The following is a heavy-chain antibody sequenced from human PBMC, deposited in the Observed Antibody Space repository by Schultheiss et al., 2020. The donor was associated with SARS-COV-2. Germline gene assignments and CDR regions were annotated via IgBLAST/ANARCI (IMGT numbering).Heavy chain of an antibody. Sequence: SETLSLTCAVYGGSFSDYYWSWIRQPPGKGLEWIGEINHSGTTNYNPSFKSRVTISADTSKNQFSLKLSSVTAADTAVYYCAREAAAAAGGWFDPWGQGTLVTVSS. CDR2: INHSGTT. CDR3: AREAAAAAGGWFDP. CDR1: GGSFSDYY. V-gene: IGHV4-34*01. D-gene: IGHD6-13*01. J-gene: IGHJ5*02.